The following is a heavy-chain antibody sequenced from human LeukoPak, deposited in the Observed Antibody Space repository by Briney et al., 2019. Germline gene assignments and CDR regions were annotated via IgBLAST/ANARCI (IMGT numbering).Heavy chain of an antibody. CDR1: GFSISSNY. CDR3: ARETSTQCSGGSCFFDY. V-gene: IGHV3-66*02. D-gene: IGHD2-15*01. J-gene: IGHJ4*02. CDR2: FYSGGST. Sequence: GGSLRLSCAASGFSISSNYMSWVRQAPGKGLEWVSVFYSGGSTYYADSVKGRFTISRDTSKNTLYLQMNSLRVEDTAVYYCARETSTQCSGGSCFFDYWGQGTLVTVSS.